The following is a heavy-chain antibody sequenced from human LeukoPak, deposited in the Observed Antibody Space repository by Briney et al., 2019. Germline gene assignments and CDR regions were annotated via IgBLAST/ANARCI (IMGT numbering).Heavy chain of an antibody. CDR3: DSGSYSFDY. CDR2: IYYSGST. Sequence: SETLSLTCTVSGGSISSSSYYWGWIRQPPGKGLEWIGSIYYSGSTYYNPSLKSRVTISVDTSKNQFSLKLSSVTAADTAVYYCDSGSYSFDYWGQGTLVTASS. V-gene: IGHV4-39*01. J-gene: IGHJ4*02. D-gene: IGHD1-26*01. CDR1: GGSISSSSYY.